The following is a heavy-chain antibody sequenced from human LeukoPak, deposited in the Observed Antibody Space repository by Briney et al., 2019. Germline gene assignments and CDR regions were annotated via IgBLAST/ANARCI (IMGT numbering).Heavy chain of an antibody. CDR3: ARDLRQVIWGFFDY. Sequence: QPGGSLKLSCEVSGFTFDSFGLSWVRQAPGKGPEWIAYISGSSVAIYYADSVKGRFTISRDNAKNSLSLQMNSLRAEDTAVYYCARDLRQVIWGFFDYWGQGTLVTVSS. D-gene: IGHD2-21*01. CDR1: GFTFDSFG. V-gene: IGHV3-48*01. CDR2: ISGSSVAI. J-gene: IGHJ4*02.